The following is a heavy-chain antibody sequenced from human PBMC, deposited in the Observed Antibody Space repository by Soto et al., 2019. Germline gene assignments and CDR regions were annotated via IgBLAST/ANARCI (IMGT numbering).Heavy chain of an antibody. Sequence: EVQVEESGGGLVQPGGSLRLACAASGFQFSSYSMNWVRQAPGKGLEWVSYISSSSSTVYYAESAKGRFTMSRDNAKKSLYLQINTLRDEDSGVYYCVILDSYWCFDRWGRGSLVT. J-gene: IGHJ2*01. V-gene: IGHV3-48*02. D-gene: IGHD1-1*01. CDR1: GFQFSSYS. CDR2: ISSSSSTV. CDR3: VILDSYWCFDR.